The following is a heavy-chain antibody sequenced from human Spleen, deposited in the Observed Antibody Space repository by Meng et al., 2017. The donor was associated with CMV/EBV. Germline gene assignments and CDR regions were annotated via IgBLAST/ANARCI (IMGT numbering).Heavy chain of an antibody. CDR1: GGSLGGYY. V-gene: IGHV4-34*01. CDR3: VRDRKHYGERGWFDP. Sequence: QVQYRRSGAGCFKPSGTRSLTCAVYGGSLGGYYWSWIRQPPGKGLEWIGEINHSGSTNYNPSLKSRVTISVDTSKNQFSLKLSSVTAADTAVYYCVRDRKHYGERGWFDPWGQGTLVTVSS. CDR2: INHSGST. J-gene: IGHJ5*02. D-gene: IGHD4-17*01.